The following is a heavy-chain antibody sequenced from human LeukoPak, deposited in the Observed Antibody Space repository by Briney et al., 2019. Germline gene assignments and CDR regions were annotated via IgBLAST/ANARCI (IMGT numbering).Heavy chain of an antibody. CDR2: INHSGTT. J-gene: IGHJ2*01. D-gene: IGHD3-16*01. CDR3: ARRGTLYWYFDL. CDR1: GGSFSAYY. V-gene: IGHV4-34*01. Sequence: SETLSLTCAVYGGSFSAYYWSWIRQPPGKGLEWIGEINHSGTTNYNPSLEGRVTMSVDTSKNQFSLKLSSVTAADTAVYYCARRGTLYWYFDLWGRGTLVTVSS.